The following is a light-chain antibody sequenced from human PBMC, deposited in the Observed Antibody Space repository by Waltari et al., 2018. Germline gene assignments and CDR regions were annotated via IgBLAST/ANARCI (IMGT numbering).Light chain of an antibody. CDR1: SSDVGIYNL. J-gene: IGLJ2*01. CDR3: SSYAGNCNLVV. V-gene: IGLV2-23*01. CDR2: EAS. Sequence: QCALTQPASVSGSPGQSLTISCTGTSSDVGIYNLVSWYQQHPGKAPKLMIYEASKRPSGVSNRFSGSKSGNTASLTISGLQAEDEADYYCSSYAGNCNLVVFGGGTKLTVL.